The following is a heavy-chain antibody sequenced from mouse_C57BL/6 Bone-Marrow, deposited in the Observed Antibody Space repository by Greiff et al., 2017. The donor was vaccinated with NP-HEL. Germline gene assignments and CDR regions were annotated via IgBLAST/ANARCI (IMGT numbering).Heavy chain of an antibody. CDR2: IHPSDSDT. V-gene: IGHV1-74*01. Sequence: VPLQQPGAELLKPGASVKVSCKASGYTFTSYWMHWVKQRPAQGHEWIGRIHPSDSDTNYTQQFKGKATLTVDKSSSTAYMQLSSLTSEDSAVYYCARGLRVYWGQGTALTLSS. CDR3: ARGLRVY. D-gene: IGHD2-4*01. CDR1: GYTFTSYW. J-gene: IGHJ2*01.